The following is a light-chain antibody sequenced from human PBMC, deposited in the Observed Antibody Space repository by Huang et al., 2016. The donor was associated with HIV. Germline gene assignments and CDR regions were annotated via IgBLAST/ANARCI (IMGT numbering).Light chain of an antibody. CDR2: KAS. Sequence: DIQMTQSPSTLSASIGDRVTITCRASQSISTWLTWYRQKPGKAPKLLISKASSLQSGVPSRFSGSGSGTQFTLTIRTLQSDDFATYYCQQCYASPYTFGQGTKLEIK. J-gene: IGKJ2*01. CDR3: QQCYASPYT. CDR1: QSISTW. V-gene: IGKV1-5*03.